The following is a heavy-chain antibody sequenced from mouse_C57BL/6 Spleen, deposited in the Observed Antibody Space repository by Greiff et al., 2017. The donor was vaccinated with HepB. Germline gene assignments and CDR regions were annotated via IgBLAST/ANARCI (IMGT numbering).Heavy chain of an antibody. Sequence: VHVKQSVAELVRPGASVKLSCTASGFNIKNTYMHWVKQRPEQGLEWIGRIDPANGNTKYAPKFQGKATITADTSSNTAYLQLSSLTSEDTAIYYCARTLYYGNSAWFAYWGQGTLVTVSA. V-gene: IGHV14-3*01. CDR3: ARTLYYGNSAWFAY. CDR1: GFNIKNTY. CDR2: IDPANGNT. J-gene: IGHJ3*01. D-gene: IGHD2-1*01.